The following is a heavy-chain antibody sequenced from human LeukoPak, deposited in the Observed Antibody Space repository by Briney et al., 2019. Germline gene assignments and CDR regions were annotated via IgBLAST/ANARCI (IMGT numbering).Heavy chain of an antibody. V-gene: IGHV4-34*01. D-gene: IGHD3-22*01. CDR3: ARGTHDSSGYYYGHYFDY. CDR1: GGSFSGYY. J-gene: IGHJ4*02. CDR2: INHSGST. Sequence: SETLSLTCAVYGGSFSGYYWSWIRQPPGKGLEWIGEINHSGSTNYNPSLKSRVTISVDTSKNQFSLQLSSVTAADTAVYYCARGTHDSSGYYYGHYFDYWGQGTLVTVSS.